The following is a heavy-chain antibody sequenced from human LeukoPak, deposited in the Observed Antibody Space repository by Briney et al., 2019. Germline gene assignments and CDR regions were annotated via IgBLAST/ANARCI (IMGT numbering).Heavy chain of an antibody. CDR3: ARPGSSGWSY. Sequence: SQTLSLTCTVSCASISSSTFFSAWIRQPPGKGLEWISSIHYTGSTYFNPSVKSRITISVATSKNQFSLKLSSVTAADTAVYYCARPGSSGWSYWGQGNLATVSS. CDR1: CASISSSTFF. V-gene: IGHV4-39*01. D-gene: IGHD6-19*01. J-gene: IGHJ4*02. CDR2: IHYTGST.